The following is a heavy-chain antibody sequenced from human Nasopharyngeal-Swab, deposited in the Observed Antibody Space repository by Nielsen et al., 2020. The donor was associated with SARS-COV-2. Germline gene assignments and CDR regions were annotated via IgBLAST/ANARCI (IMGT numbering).Heavy chain of an antibody. CDR1: GFTFNNYN. CDR3: TTDYYFDY. D-gene: IGHD4/OR15-4a*01. J-gene: IGHJ4*02. Sequence: GESLKLSCAASGFTFNNYNFNWVRQASGRGLEWVGRIGDKAHNYATTYAASVKGRFTISRDDSKNTAFLQMDSLNTEDTALYYCTTDYYFDYWGQGTLVTVSS. CDR2: IGDKAHNYAT. V-gene: IGHV3-73*01.